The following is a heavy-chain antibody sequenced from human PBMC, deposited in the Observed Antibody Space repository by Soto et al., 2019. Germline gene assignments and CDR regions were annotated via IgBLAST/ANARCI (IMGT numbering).Heavy chain of an antibody. Sequence: SETLSLTCAVSSGSISSSNWWSWVRQPPGKGLEWIGEIYHSGSTNYNPSLKSRVTISVDKSKNQFSLKLSSVTAADTAVYYCATLVHDYGDYDEVYFDYWGQGTLVTVSS. CDR2: IYHSGST. CDR3: ATLVHDYGDYDEVYFDY. V-gene: IGHV4-4*02. CDR1: SGSISSSNW. J-gene: IGHJ4*02. D-gene: IGHD4-17*01.